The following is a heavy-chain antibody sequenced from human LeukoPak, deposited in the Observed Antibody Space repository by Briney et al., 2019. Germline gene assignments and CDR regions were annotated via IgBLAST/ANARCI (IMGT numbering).Heavy chain of an antibody. D-gene: IGHD5-18*01. Sequence: GGSLRLSCAASGFIFSDYWMNWVRQAPGKGLEWVANIKLDGSEKYYVDSVKGRFTIFRDNAKNSLYLQMNSLRAEDTAVYYCARVIGAYRYGSDYWGQGTLVTVSS. CDR2: IKLDGSEK. J-gene: IGHJ4*02. V-gene: IGHV3-7*01. CDR3: ARVIGAYRYGSDY. CDR1: GFIFSDYW.